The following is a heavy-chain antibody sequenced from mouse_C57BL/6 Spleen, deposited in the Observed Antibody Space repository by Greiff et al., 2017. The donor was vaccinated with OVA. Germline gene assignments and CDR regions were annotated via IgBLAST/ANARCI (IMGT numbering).Heavy chain of an antibody. V-gene: IGHV5-6*01. D-gene: IGHD1-1*01. CDR2: ISSGGSYT. CDR1: GFTFSSYG. CDR3: ARHSDYGSSYFAY. J-gene: IGHJ3*01. Sequence: EVQLVESGGDLVKPGGSLKLSCAASGFTFSSYGMSWVRQTPDKRLEWVATISSGGSYTYYPDSVKGRFTISRDNAKNTLYLQMSSLKSEDTAMYYCARHSDYGSSYFAYWGQGTLVTVSA.